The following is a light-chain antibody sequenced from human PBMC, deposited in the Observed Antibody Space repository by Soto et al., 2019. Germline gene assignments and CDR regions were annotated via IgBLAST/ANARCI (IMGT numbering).Light chain of an antibody. CDR2: EVT. Sequence: QSALTQPPSASGSPGQSVTISCTGTSSDVGAYKYVSWYQQYPGKAPKLMIYEVTKRPSGVPDRFSGSKSGNTASLTVSGPQGGDGADFYRPLFLGNDLWVLGGGTKPTLL. CDR1: SSDVGAYKY. J-gene: IGLJ3*02. CDR3: PLFLGNDLWV. V-gene: IGLV2-8*01.